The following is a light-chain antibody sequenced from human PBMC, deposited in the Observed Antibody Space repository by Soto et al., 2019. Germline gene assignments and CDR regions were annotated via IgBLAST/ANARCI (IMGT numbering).Light chain of an antibody. CDR3: QQSYKTPFT. CDR2: GAS. Sequence: EIQLTQSPSSLSAPVGDRVTITCRASETIARYLNWYQQKPGKAPNLLIFGASNLHSGVPSRFTGRVSGTDFTLTISSLQPEDFATYSCQQSYKTPFTFGPGTKVDI. J-gene: IGKJ3*01. V-gene: IGKV1-39*01. CDR1: ETIARY.